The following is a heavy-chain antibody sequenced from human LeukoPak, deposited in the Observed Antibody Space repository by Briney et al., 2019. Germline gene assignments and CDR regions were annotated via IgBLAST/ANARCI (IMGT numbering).Heavy chain of an antibody. CDR1: GFTFNSYA. CDR3: AKTGDGYNPDY. Sequence: GSSVRVSCAAPGFTFNSYAMSWVRQAPGKGLEWVSAISGSGGSTYYADSVKGRFTISRDNSKNTLYLQMNSLRAEDTAVYYCAKTGDGYNPDYWGQGTLVTVSS. D-gene: IGHD5-24*01. J-gene: IGHJ4*02. V-gene: IGHV3-23*01. CDR2: ISGSGGST.